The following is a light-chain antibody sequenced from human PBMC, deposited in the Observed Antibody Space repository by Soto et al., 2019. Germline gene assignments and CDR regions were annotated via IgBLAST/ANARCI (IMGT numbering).Light chain of an antibody. J-gene: IGKJ1*01. CDR2: AAS. CDR1: QSIGSY. V-gene: IGKV1-39*01. Sequence: DTQMTQSPSSLSASVGDRITVTCRASQSIGSYLNWYQQQPGKAPKLLIYAASYLKSGVPSRFSGSGSGTDFTLTISSLQPEDFATYYCQQSYITPPTFGQGTKVDIK. CDR3: QQSYITPPT.